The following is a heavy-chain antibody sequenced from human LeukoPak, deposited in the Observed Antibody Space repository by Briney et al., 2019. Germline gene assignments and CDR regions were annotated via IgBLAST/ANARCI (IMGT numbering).Heavy chain of an antibody. V-gene: IGHV3-33*01. CDR2: IWYDGSNK. Sequence: PGRSLRLSCAASGFTFSNYGMHWVRRAPGKGLEWVAVIWYDGSNKYYADSVKGRFTISRDNSKDTLYLQMNSLRAEDTAVYYCARSPPDTAMVLDYWGQGTLVTVSS. CDR3: ARSPPDTAMVLDY. D-gene: IGHD5-18*01. J-gene: IGHJ4*02. CDR1: GFTFSNYG.